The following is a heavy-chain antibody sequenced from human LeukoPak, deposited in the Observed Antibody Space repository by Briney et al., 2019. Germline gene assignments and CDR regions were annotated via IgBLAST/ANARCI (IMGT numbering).Heavy chain of an antibody. CDR2: ISGSGGST. V-gene: IGHV3-23*01. J-gene: IGHJ4*02. D-gene: IGHD3-3*01. CDR3: AADKDPIWSGYYY. Sequence: GGSLRLSCAASGFTFSSYAMSWVRQAPGKGLEWVSAISGSGGSTYYADSVKGRFTISRDNSKNTLYLQMNSLRAEDTAVYYCAADKDPIWSGYYYWGQGTLVTVSS. CDR1: GFTFSSYA.